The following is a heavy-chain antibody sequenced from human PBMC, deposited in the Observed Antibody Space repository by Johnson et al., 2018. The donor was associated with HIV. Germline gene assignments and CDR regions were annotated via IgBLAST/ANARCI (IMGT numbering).Heavy chain of an antibody. V-gene: IGHV3-30*04. D-gene: IGHD2-21*01. CDR3: ARDPSCGGDCYPDDAFDI. CDR1: GFTFSSYA. Sequence: QLVESGGGVVRPGGSLRLSCAASGFTFSSYAMHWVRQAPGKGLEWVAVISYDGSNKYYADSVKGRFTISRDNSKNTLYLQMNSLRAEDTAVYYCARDPSCGGDCYPDDAFDIWGQGTMVTVSS. CDR2: ISYDGSNK. J-gene: IGHJ3*02.